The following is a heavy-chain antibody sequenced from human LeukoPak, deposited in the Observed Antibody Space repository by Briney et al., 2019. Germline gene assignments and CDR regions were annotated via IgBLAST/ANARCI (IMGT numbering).Heavy chain of an antibody. Sequence: GGSLRLSCAASGFTFSSYAMHWVRQAPGKGLEWVSAFSVSSGSAYYADSVKGRFTISRDNSKNTFYLQMNSLRAEDTALYYCGVVPAATRGVDWGQGALVTVSS. J-gene: IGHJ4*02. CDR3: GVVPAATRGVD. CDR1: GFTFSSYA. CDR2: FSVSSGSA. D-gene: IGHD2-2*01. V-gene: IGHV3-23*01.